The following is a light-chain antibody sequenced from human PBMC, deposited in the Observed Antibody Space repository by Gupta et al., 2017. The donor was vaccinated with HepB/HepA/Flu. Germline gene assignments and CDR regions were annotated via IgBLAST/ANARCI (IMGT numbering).Light chain of an antibody. CDR3: QQCDASPAT. J-gene: IGKJ2*01. Sequence: EIVLTQSPGTLSLSPGERATLSCRASQTFTTNYLAWYQQRSGQPPRLLIHGESSRATGIPDRFSGSGSGRDFTLAISSVEPEDSAVYFCQQCDASPATFGQGTKLQI. V-gene: IGKV3-20*01. CDR2: GES. CDR1: QTFTTNY.